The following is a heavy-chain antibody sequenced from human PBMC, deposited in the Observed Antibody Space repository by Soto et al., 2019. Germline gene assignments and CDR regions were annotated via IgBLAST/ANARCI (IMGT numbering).Heavy chain of an antibody. CDR3: TYGDYYYYYGMDV. J-gene: IGHJ6*02. D-gene: IGHD4-17*01. CDR1: GFTFSSYG. Sequence: GGSLRLSCAASGFTFSSYGMHWVRQAPGKGLEWVAVIWDDGSNKYYADSVKGRFTISRDNSKNTLYLQMNSLRAEDTAVYYCTYGDYYYYYGMDVWGQGTTVTVSS. V-gene: IGHV3-33*01. CDR2: IWDDGSNK.